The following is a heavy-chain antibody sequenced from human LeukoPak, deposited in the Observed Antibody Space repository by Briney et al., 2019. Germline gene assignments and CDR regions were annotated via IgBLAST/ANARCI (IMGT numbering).Heavy chain of an antibody. V-gene: IGHV3-21*01. Sequence: GGSLRLSCAASGFAFSTYSMNWVRQAPGKGLEWVSSISSSSTYIYYADSVKGRVTISRDNAKNSLYLQMNSLRAEDTAVYYCAREGGIGYSSSWPPGGFDYWGQGTLVTVSS. J-gene: IGHJ4*02. CDR3: AREGGIGYSSSWPPGGFDY. CDR1: GFAFSTYS. CDR2: ISSSSTYI. D-gene: IGHD6-13*01.